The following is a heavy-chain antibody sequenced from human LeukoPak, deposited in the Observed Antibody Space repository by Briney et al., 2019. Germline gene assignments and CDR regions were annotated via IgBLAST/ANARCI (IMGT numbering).Heavy chain of an antibody. Sequence: GGSLRLSGAASGFTFSNYAMGWVRQAPGKGLEWVSTISGSGGSTYYADSVKGRFTISRDNSKNTLYLQMNSLRAEDTAVYYCAKGGGRFLISGSDFDYWGQGTLVTVSS. J-gene: IGHJ4*02. CDR2: ISGSGGST. CDR1: GFTFSNYA. CDR3: AKGGGRFLISGSDFDY. V-gene: IGHV3-23*01. D-gene: IGHD1-26*01.